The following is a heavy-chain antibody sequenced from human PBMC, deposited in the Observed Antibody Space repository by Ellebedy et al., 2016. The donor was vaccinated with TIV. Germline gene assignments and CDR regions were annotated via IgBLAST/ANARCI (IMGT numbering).Heavy chain of an antibody. CDR2: IFHGGDT. J-gene: IGHJ3*02. Sequence: SESLSLTCDVSGGSISSGGYPWSCIRPSPGKGLECIGYIFHGGDTYYHPFLESRVTISIDRPNNQCFLKLYSVTAADTAVYYCARAGGRAFDIWGRGTVVTVTS. CDR3: ARAGGRAFDI. CDR1: GGSISSGGYP. V-gene: IGHV4-30-2*06.